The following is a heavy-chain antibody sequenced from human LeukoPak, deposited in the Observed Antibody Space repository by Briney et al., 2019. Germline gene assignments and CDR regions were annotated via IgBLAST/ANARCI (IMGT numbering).Heavy chain of an antibody. Sequence: PSETLSLTCTVSGGPLSSSSYYWGWIRQPPGKGLEWIGSIYYSGSTYYNPSLKSRVTISVDTSKNQFSLKLSSVTAADTAVYYCARLLDSSSFNFDYWGQGTLVTVSS. J-gene: IGHJ4*02. D-gene: IGHD6-13*01. CDR1: GGPLSSSSYY. CDR2: IYYSGST. CDR3: ARLLDSSSFNFDY. V-gene: IGHV4-39*01.